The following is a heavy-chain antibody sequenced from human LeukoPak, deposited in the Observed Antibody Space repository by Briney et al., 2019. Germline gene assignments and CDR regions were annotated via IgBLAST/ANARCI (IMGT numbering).Heavy chain of an antibody. J-gene: IGHJ4*02. V-gene: IGHV3-23*01. CDR3: AKVHVMVRGAVDY. CDR1: GFTFDDYA. D-gene: IGHD3-10*01. Sequence: GGSLRLSCAASGFTFDDYAMHWVRQAPGKGLEWVSGISGSGGSTYYADSVKGRFTISRDNSKNTLYLQMNSLRAEDSAVYYCAKVHVMVRGAVDYWGQGTLVTVSS. CDR2: ISGSGGST.